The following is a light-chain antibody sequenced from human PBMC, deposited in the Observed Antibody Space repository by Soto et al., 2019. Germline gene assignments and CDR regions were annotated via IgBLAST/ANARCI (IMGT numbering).Light chain of an antibody. CDR1: QSITSP. CDR2: DTS. J-gene: IGKJ4*01. CDR3: QPYNNWPLT. Sequence: EIVLTQSPVTLSLSPGERATLSCRASQSITSPYLAWYQHTPGQTPRLLIYDTSTRATGVPTRFSGSRSGAEFTLTINSLQSEDFAVYYCQPYNNWPLTFGGGTKVDIK. V-gene: IGKV3-15*01.